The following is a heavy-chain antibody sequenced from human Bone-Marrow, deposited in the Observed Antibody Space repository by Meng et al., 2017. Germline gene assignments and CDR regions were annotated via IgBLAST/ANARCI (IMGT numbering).Heavy chain of an antibody. Sequence: GESLKISCAASGFTFSSYEMNWVRQAPGKGLEWVSYISSSGSTIYYADSVKGRFTISRDNAKNSLYLQMNSLRAEDTALYYCAKDIGRSSSWYYGRYGMDVWGQGTTVTVSS. CDR2: ISSSGSTI. J-gene: IGHJ6*02. CDR3: AKDIGRSSSWYYGRYGMDV. D-gene: IGHD6-13*01. V-gene: IGHV3-48*03. CDR1: GFTFSSYE.